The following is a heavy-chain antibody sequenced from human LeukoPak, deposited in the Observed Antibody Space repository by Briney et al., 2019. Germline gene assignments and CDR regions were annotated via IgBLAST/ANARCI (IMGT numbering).Heavy chain of an antibody. D-gene: IGHD4-17*01. CDR3: ARVGYGDYDY. CDR2: VSYSGST. J-gene: IGHJ4*02. CDR1: GGSISSYY. V-gene: IGHV4-59*01. Sequence: SETLSLTCTVSGGSISSYYWTWIRQPPGKGLEWIGYVSYSGSTNYNPSLKSRVTISVDTSKNQFSLKLSSVTAADTAVYYCARVGYGDYDYWGQGTLVTVSS.